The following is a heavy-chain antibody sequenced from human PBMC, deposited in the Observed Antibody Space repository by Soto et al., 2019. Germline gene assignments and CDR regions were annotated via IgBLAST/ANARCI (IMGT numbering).Heavy chain of an antibody. V-gene: IGHV1-69*13. J-gene: IGHJ6*02. CDR2: IIPIFGTA. CDR1: GGTFSSYA. D-gene: IGHD3-3*01. Sequence: GASVKVSCKASGGTFSSYAISWVRQAPGQGLEWMGGIIPIFGTANYAQKFQGRVTITADESTSTAYMELSSLRSEDTAVYYCAHSLEWLHDYYYYGMDVWGQGTLVTVSS. CDR3: AHSLEWLHDYYYYGMDV.